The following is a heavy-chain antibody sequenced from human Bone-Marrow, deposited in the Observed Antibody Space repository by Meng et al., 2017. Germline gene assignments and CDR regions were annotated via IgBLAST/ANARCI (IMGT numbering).Heavy chain of an antibody. D-gene: IGHD3-22*01. CDR1: GYTFTSYG. V-gene: IGHV1-18*01. J-gene: IGHJ4*02. CDR3: ARDPHYYDSSGYFPFDY. Sequence: QVQLVQSGAEVKKPGASVEVSCKASGYTFTSYGISWVRQAPGQGLEWMGWISAYNGNTNYAQKLQGRVTMTTDTSTSTAYMELRSLRSDDTAVYYCARDPHYYDSSGYFPFDYWGQGTLVTVSS. CDR2: ISAYNGNT.